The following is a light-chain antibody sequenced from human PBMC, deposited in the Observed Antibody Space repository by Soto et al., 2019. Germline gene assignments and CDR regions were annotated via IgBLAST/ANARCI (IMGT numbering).Light chain of an antibody. J-gene: IGKJ4*01. CDR1: QSVLYSSNNKNS. Sequence: DIVMTQSPVSLAVSLGERATINCKSSQSVLYSSNNKNSLAWYQQKPGQPPQLLIYWASTRESAVPARFSGRESLTDFTLTIRTLQAEDGAVYYCQQYYTAPLTFGGGTKVEIK. CDR2: WAS. V-gene: IGKV4-1*01. CDR3: QQYYTAPLT.